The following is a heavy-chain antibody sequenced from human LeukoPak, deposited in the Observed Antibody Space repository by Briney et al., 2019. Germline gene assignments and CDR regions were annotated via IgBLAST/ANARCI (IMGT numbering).Heavy chain of an antibody. CDR2: INPSGGST. CDR3: ARVYSYGLDNDAFDL. J-gene: IGHJ3*01. V-gene: IGHV1-46*01. CDR1: GYTFTSYG. D-gene: IGHD5-18*01. Sequence: ASVKVSCKASGYTFTSYGISWVRQAPGQGLEWLGIINPSGGSTSYAQKFQGRVTMARDMSTTTVYMEVSSLRSDDTAVYYCARVYSYGLDNDAFDLWGQGTMVTVSS.